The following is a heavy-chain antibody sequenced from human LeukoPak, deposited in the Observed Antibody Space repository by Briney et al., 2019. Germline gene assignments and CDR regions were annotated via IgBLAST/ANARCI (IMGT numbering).Heavy chain of an antibody. Sequence: PSETLSLTCAVYGGSFSHYYWSWIRQSPGMGPEWIGEINDSGTINYNPSLMSRVTISVDKSKNQFSLKLSSATAADTAVYYCARRWNYGRNYYIDVWGKGATVSVSS. CDR1: GGSFSHYY. CDR3: ARRWNYGRNYYIDV. V-gene: IGHV4-34*01. D-gene: IGHD1-7*01. J-gene: IGHJ6*03. CDR2: INDSGTI.